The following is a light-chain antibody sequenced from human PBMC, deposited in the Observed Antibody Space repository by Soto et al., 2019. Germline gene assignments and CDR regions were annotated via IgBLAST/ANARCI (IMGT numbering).Light chain of an antibody. CDR1: SSDVGGYNY. Sequence: QSALTQPPSASGSPGQSVTISWTGTSSDVGGYNYVSWYQQHPGKAPKLMIYEVSKRPSGVPDRFSGSKSGNTASLTVSGLQAEDEADYYCSSYAGSNIFYVFGTGTRSPS. V-gene: IGLV2-8*01. CDR2: EVS. J-gene: IGLJ1*01. CDR3: SSYAGSNIFYV.